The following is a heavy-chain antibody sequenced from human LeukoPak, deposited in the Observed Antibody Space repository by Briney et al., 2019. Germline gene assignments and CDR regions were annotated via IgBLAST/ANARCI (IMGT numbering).Heavy chain of an antibody. CDR3: VRDFHYDFCNDYSLGVFDY. D-gene: IGHD3-3*01. V-gene: IGHV3-21*01. CDR2: VSDSSRYI. CDR1: GFTFSGYS. Sequence: GGSLRLSCAASGFTFSGYSMTWVRQAPGKGLEWVSSVSDSSRYIYYADSVKGRFTISRDNARNSLYLQMNSLRAEDTAVYYCVRDFHYDFCNDYSLGVFDYWGQGTLVTVSS. J-gene: IGHJ4*02.